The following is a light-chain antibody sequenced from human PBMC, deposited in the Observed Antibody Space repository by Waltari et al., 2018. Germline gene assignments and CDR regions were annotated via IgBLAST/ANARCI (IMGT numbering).Light chain of an antibody. CDR1: SSDVGGYNY. CDR2: DVS. Sequence: QSALTQPASVSGSPGQSITISCTGTSSDVGGYNYDSWYQQHPGKAPNLMIYDVSNRPSGVSNLFSGSKSGNTASLTISGLQTEDEADYYCSSYISSSTLELFGGGTSLTVL. CDR3: SSYISSSTLEL. J-gene: IGLJ2*01. V-gene: IGLV2-14*03.